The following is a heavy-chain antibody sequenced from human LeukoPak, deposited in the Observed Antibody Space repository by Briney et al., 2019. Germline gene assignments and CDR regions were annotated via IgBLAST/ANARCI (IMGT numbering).Heavy chain of an antibody. V-gene: IGHV1-8*01. D-gene: IGHD6-6*01. CDR2: MNPNSGNT. J-gene: IGHJ5*02. CDR1: GYTFTSYD. CDR3: ARGSHDYSSSSHLDWFDP. Sequence: ASVKVSCKASGYTFTSYDINWVRQANGQGLEWMGWMNPNSGNTGYAQKFQGRVTMTRNTSISTAYMELSSLRSEDTAVYYCARGSHDYSSSSHLDWFDPWGQGTLVTVSP.